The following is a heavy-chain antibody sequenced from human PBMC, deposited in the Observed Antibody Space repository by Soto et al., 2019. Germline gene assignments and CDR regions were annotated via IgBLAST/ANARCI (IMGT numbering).Heavy chain of an antibody. J-gene: IGHJ4*02. V-gene: IGHV4-61*01. CDR2: VSHSGTT. CDR3: AGGRPTNYGSGPPQFDY. Sequence: SETLSLTCTVSGGSVRRDYFYWNWIRQSPGKGLEWIGYVSHSGTTKYNPSLKSRVTISVDTSKNQFSLKLSSVTAADTAVYYCAGGRPTNYGSGPPQFDYWGQGTLVTVSS. D-gene: IGHD3-10*01. CDR1: GGSVRRDYFY.